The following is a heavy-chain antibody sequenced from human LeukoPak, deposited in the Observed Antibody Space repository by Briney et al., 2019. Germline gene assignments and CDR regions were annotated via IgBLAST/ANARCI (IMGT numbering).Heavy chain of an antibody. CDR3: ARRDRIAVAVDY. V-gene: IGHV1-18*01. Sequence: ASVKVSCKASGYTFTSYGISWVRQAPGQGLEWMGWISAYNGNTNYAQRLQGRVTMTTDTSTSTAYMELRSLRSDDTAVYYCARRDRIAVAVDYWGQGTLVTVSS. D-gene: IGHD6-19*01. CDR1: GYTFTSYG. J-gene: IGHJ4*02. CDR2: ISAYNGNT.